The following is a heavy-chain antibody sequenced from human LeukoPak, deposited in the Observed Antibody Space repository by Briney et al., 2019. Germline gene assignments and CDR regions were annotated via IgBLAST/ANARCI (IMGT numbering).Heavy chain of an antibody. D-gene: IGHD4-11*01. Sequence: GESLRLSCAASGFTFSSYGMHWARQAPGKGLEWLAVISYDGTNKDYADSVKGRFTISRDNSKNTLYLQVNSLRAEDTAVYYCAKGLQTNYYYYHAMDVWGQGTTVTVSS. CDR1: GFTFSSYG. CDR2: ISYDGTNK. CDR3: AKGLQTNYYYYHAMDV. J-gene: IGHJ6*02. V-gene: IGHV3-30*18.